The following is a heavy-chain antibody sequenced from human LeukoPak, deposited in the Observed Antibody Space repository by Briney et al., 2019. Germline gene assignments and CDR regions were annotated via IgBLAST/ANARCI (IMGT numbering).Heavy chain of an antibody. CDR2: IIPILGIA. Sequence: GASVKVCCKVSGYTLTELSMHWVRQAPGKGLEWMGRIIPILGIASYAQKFQGRVTITADKSTSTAYMELSSLRSEDTAVYYCASSMVPGVISFDPWGQGTLVTVSS. J-gene: IGHJ5*02. CDR1: GYTLTELS. CDR3: ASSMVPGVISFDP. D-gene: IGHD3-10*01. V-gene: IGHV1-69*02.